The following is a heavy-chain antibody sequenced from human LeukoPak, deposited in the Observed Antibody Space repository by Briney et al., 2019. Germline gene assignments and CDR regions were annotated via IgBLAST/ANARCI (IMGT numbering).Heavy chain of an antibody. D-gene: IGHD3-22*01. V-gene: IGHV4-4*09. CDR1: GGSISSYY. CDR3: ASVSSGSKLGHSCFQH. J-gene: IGHJ1*01. CDR2: IYTSGST. Sequence: PSETLSLTCAVSGGSISSYYWSWIRQPPGKGLEWIGYIYTSGSTNYNPSLKSRVTISVDTSKNQFSLKLSSVTAADTAVYYCASVSSGSKLGHSCFQHWGQGTLVTLSS.